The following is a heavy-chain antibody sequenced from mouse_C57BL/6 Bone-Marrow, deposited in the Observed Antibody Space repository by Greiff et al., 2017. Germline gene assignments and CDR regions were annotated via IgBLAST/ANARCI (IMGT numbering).Heavy chain of an antibody. Sequence: QVQLQQPGAELVKPGASVKMSCKASGYTFTSYWITWVKQRPGQGLEWIGDIYPGSGSTNYNEKFKSKATLTVDTSSSTAYMPLSSLTSDDSAVYYCASSGLRWLRLWDYWGQGTTLTVSS. J-gene: IGHJ2*01. CDR3: ASSGLRWLRLWDY. CDR2: IYPGSGST. V-gene: IGHV1-55*01. CDR1: GYTFTSYW. D-gene: IGHD2-2*01.